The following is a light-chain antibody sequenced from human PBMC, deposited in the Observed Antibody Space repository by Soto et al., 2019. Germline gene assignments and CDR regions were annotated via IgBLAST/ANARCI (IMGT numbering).Light chain of an antibody. Sequence: EIVMTQSPATLSVSPGERATLSCRASQSVSSNLAWYQQKPGQAPRLLIYGPSTRATGIPARFSGSGSGTEVAGTMRGVEAEGGGVYYCQQFNSWPGTFGQGTKVEIK. CDR2: GPS. CDR1: QSVSSN. J-gene: IGKJ1*01. CDR3: QQFNSWPGT. V-gene: IGKV3-15*01.